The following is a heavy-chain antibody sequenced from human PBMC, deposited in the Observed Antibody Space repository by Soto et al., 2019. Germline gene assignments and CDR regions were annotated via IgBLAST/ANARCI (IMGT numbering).Heavy chain of an antibody. D-gene: IGHD6-6*01. CDR1: SASLSSSTYY. Sequence: SETLSLTCSVSSASLSSSTYYWSWIRQPPGRGPDWIGSIYYSGNTYYKPFLKSLVCISIDTSRNQFSLKLSSVTAADTGVYYCASSSPFHYWGPGILVTVSS. V-gene: IGHV4-39*01. J-gene: IGHJ4*02. CDR3: ASSSPFHY. CDR2: IYYSGNT.